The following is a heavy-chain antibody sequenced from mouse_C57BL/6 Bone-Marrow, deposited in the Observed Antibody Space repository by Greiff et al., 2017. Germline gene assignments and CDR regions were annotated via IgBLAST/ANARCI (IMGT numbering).Heavy chain of an antibody. J-gene: IGHJ2*01. D-gene: IGHD2-4*01. CDR2: ISSGGSYT. Sequence: EVQGVESGGDLVKPGGSLKLSCAASGFTFSSYGMSWVRQTPDKRLEWVATISSGGSYTYYPDSVKGRITISRDNAKNTLYLQMSSLKSEDTAMYYCARRGDDYDERPYFDYWGQGTTLTVSS. CDR1: GFTFSSYG. CDR3: ARRGDDYDERPYFDY. V-gene: IGHV5-6*01.